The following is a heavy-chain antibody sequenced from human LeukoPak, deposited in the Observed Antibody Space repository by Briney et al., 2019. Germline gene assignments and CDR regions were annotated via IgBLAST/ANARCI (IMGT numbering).Heavy chain of an antibody. J-gene: IGHJ4*02. CDR2: ITPKSGDT. D-gene: IGHD1-1*01. V-gene: IGHV1-2*02. CDR3: ARVRLVDERAWAY. Sequence: ASVKVSCKASGSTFSDFYIHWVRQAPGQGLEYVGWITPKSGDTYSPQRFQGRVTMTRDASISTAYMELSSLRSDDTAVYFCARVRLVDERAWAYWGQGTLVTVSS. CDR1: GSTFSDFY.